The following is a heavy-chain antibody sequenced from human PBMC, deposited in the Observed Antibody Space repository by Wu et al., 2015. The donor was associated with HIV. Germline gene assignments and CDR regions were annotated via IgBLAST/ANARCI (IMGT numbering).Heavy chain of an antibody. D-gene: IGHD6-13*01. CDR1: GYTFTGYY. V-gene: IGHV1-2*02. CDR3: ARGRSRYSSSWYFDYYYYYMDV. J-gene: IGHJ6*03. Sequence: QVQLVQSGAEVKKPGASVKVSCKASGYTFTGYYMHWVRQAPGQGLEWMGWINPNSGGTNYAQKFQGRVTMTRDTSISTAYMELSRLRSDDTAVYYCARGRSRYSSSWYFDYYYYYMDVWGKRDHGHRLL. CDR2: INPNSGGT.